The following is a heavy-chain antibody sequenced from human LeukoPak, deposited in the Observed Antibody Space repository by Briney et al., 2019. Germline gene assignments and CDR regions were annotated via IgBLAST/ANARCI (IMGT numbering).Heavy chain of an antibody. CDR2: IYYSGST. V-gene: IGHV4-39*02. CDR1: GGSISSSSYY. J-gene: IGHJ6*02. CDR3: AREVVVVTAKYYYYYGMDV. D-gene: IGHD2-21*02. Sequence: SETLSPTCTVSGGSISSSSYYWGWIRQPPGKGLEWIGSIYYSGSTYYNPSLKSRVTISVDTSKNQFSLKLSSVTAADTAVYYCAREVVVVTAKYYYYYGMDVWGQGTTVTVSS.